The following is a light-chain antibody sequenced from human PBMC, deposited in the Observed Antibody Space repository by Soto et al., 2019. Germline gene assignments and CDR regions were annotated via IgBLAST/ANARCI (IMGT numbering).Light chain of an antibody. V-gene: IGLV2-14*01. CDR3: SSYTTSTTLV. J-gene: IGLJ2*01. CDR2: DAN. CDR1: SSDIGAYNY. Sequence: QSALTQPASVSGSPGQSITISCTGTSSDIGAYNYVSWYQQHPGKAPKLMINDANDWPSGVSHRFSGSKSGNTASLTISGLQAEDEADYYCSSYTTSTTLVFGGGTKVTVL.